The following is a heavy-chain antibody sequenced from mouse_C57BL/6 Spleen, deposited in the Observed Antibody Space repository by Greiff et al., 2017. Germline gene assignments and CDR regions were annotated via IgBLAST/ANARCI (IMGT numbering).Heavy chain of an antibody. Sequence: EVKLMESGGGLVQPGGSLKLSCAASGFTFSDYYMYWVRQTPEKRLEWVAYISNGGGSTYYPDTVKGRFTISRDNAKNTLYLQMSRLKSEDTAMYYCARRAQCLYYFDYWGQGTTRTVSS. V-gene: IGHV5-12*01. J-gene: IGHJ2*01. CDR2: ISNGGGST. CDR1: GFTFSDYY. CDR3: ARRAQCLYYFDY.